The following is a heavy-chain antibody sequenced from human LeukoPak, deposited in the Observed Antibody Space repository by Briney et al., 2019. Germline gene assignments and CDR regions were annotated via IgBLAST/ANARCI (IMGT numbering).Heavy chain of an antibody. J-gene: IGHJ6*03. CDR1: GGSFSGYY. CDR2: INHSGST. V-gene: IGHV4-34*01. Sequence: SETLSLTCAVYGGSFSGYYWSWIRQPPGKGLERIGEINHSGSTNHNPSLKSRVTISVDTSKNQFSLKLSSVTAADTAVYYCARPAGYGDYYYYYMDVWGKGTTVTVSS. CDR3: ARPAGYGDYYYYYMDV. D-gene: IGHD5-12*01.